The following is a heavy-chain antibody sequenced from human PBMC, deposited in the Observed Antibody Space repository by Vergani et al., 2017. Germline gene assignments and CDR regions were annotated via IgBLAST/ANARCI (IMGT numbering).Heavy chain of an antibody. CDR1: GFSFSDHY. Sequence: QVQLVESGGGLVKPGGSLRLSCAASGFSFSDHYMTWIRQAPGKGLEWVSYISNSGNTIEYADSVKGRFSISRDNAKSSLFLQMDSLRAEDTAVYYCVRSELIFGVVIRTFDYWGQGTVVTVSS. V-gene: IGHV3-11*01. CDR2: ISNSGNTI. J-gene: IGHJ4*02. D-gene: IGHD3-3*02. CDR3: VRSELIFGVVIRTFDY.